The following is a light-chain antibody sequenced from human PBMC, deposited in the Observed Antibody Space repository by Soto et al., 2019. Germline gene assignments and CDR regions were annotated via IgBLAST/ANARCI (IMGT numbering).Light chain of an antibody. V-gene: IGLV1-44*01. Sequence: QLVLTQPPSASGTPGQRVTISCSGSNSNIGSNTVNWNQQLPGTAPKLLIYSNNQRPSGVPGRFSDSKSGTSASLAISGLQSEDEADYYCASWDDSLNGVVFGGGTKLTVL. CDR2: SNN. CDR1: NSNIGSNT. J-gene: IGLJ2*01. CDR3: ASWDDSLNGVV.